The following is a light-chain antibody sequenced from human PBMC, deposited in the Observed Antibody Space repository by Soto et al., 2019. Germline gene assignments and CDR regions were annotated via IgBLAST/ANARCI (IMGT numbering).Light chain of an antibody. CDR3: HQYGSSPRT. CDR2: RAS. CDR1: QSVSSSY. V-gene: IGKV3-20*01. J-gene: IGKJ1*01. Sequence: EIVLTQSPGTLSLSPGERATLSCRASQSVSSSYLAWYQQKPGQAPRLLMYRASTRAIGIPDRFTGSGSGTEFTLTISRLEPEDFAVYYCHQYGSSPRTFGQGTKVDI.